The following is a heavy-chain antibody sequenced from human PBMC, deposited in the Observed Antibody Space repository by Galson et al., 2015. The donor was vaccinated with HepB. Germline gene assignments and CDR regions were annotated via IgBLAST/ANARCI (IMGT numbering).Heavy chain of an antibody. CDR1: GYTFTGYY. CDR2: INPSGGST. CDR3: ARDCAYCSSTSCYIGCYMDV. D-gene: IGHD2-2*02. V-gene: IGHV1-46*01. J-gene: IGHJ6*03. Sequence: SVKVSCKASGYTFTGYYMHWVRQAPGQGLEWMGIINPSGGSTSYAQKFQGRVTMTRDTSTSTVYMELSSLRSEDTAVYYCARDCAYCSSTSCYIGCYMDVWGKGTTVTVSS.